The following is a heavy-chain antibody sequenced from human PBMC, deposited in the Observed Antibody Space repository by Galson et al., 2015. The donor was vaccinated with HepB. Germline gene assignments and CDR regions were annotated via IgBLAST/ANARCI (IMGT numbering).Heavy chain of an antibody. CDR2: ISSNGGST. D-gene: IGHD3-22*01. CDR3: ARSSITMILGAFEI. CDR1: GFTFSSYA. Sequence: SLRLSCAASGFTFSSYAMHWVRQAPGKGLEYVSAISSNGGSTYYANSVKGRFTISRDNSKNTLYLQMGSLKASDTAMYYCARSSITMILGAFEIWGQGTMVTVSS. J-gene: IGHJ3*02. V-gene: IGHV3-64*01.